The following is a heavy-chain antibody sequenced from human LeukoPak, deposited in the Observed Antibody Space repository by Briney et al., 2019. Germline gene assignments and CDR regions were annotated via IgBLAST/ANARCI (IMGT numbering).Heavy chain of an antibody. Sequence: ASVKVSCKASGYTFTSYGISWVRQAPGQGLEWMGWISAYNGNTNYAQKLQGRVTMTTDTSTSTAYMELRSLRSDDTAVYYCARDHGGIAVAAPSFDYWGQGTLVTVSS. CDR3: ARDHGGIAVAAPSFDY. CDR1: GYTFTSYG. D-gene: IGHD6-19*01. CDR2: ISAYNGNT. V-gene: IGHV1-18*01. J-gene: IGHJ4*02.